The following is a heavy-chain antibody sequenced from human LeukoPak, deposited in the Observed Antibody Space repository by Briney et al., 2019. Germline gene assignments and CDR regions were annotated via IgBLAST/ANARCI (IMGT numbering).Heavy chain of an antibody. CDR3: AKGIDFWSGYYMDV. CDR2: ISYDGSNK. V-gene: IGHV3-30-3*01. D-gene: IGHD3-3*01. CDR1: GFTFSSYA. J-gene: IGHJ6*03. Sequence: GGSLRLSCAASGFTFSSYAMHWVRQAPGKGLEWVAVISYDGSNKYYADSVKGRFTISRDNSKNTLYLQMNSLRAEDTAVYYCAKGIDFWSGYYMDVWGKGTTVTVSS.